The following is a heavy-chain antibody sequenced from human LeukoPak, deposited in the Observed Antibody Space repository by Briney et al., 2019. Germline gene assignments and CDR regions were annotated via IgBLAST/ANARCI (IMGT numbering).Heavy chain of an antibody. Sequence: GGSLRLSCAASGFTFSSYSMNWVRQAPGKGLEWVSSISSSSSYIYYADSVKGRFTISRDNAKNSLYLQMNSLRAEDTAVYYCARDLYDFWSGYRGDDAFDIWGQGTMVTVSS. D-gene: IGHD3-3*01. CDR2: ISSSSSYI. CDR3: ARDLYDFWSGYRGDDAFDI. V-gene: IGHV3-21*01. CDR1: GFTFSSYS. J-gene: IGHJ3*02.